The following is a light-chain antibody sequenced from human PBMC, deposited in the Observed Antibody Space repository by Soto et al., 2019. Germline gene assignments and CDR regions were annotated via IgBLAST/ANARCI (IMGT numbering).Light chain of an antibody. CDR2: EVT. V-gene: IGLV2-8*01. CDR1: SSYVGGYNY. CDR3: SSYAASNNSYFV. J-gene: IGLJ3*02. Sequence: QSALTQPPSASGSPGQSVTISCTGTSSYVGGYNYVSWYQQYPGRAPKLMIYEVTKRPAGVPDRFSGSKSGNTASLTVSGLQAEDEADYYCSSYAASNNSYFVFGGGTKLTVL.